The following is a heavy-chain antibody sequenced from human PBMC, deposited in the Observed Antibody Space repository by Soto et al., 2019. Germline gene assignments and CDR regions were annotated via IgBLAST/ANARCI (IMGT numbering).Heavy chain of an antibody. D-gene: IGHD6-19*01. Sequence: PSETLSLTCTVSGGSISSYYWSWIRQPPGKGLEWIGYIYYSGSTNYNPSLKSRVTISVDTSKNQSSLKLSSVTAADTAVYYCARQDYSSGYDYWGQGTLVTVSS. CDR2: IYYSGST. CDR1: GGSISSYY. CDR3: ARQDYSSGYDY. J-gene: IGHJ4*02. V-gene: IGHV4-59*08.